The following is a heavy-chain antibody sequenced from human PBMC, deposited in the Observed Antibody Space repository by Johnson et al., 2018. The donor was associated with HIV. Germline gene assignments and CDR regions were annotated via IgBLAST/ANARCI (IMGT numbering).Heavy chain of an antibody. CDR3: ARDAGENAFDI. CDR1: GFTFRSYA. J-gene: IGHJ3*02. CDR2: VSYHGSNK. D-gene: IGHD7-27*01. V-gene: IGHV3-30-3*01. Sequence: VQLVESGGGLVQPGGSLRLSCAASGFTFRSYAMHWVRQTPGKGLEWVAVVSYHGSNKYYADSVKGRFTISRDNSKNTLYRQMNSLRAEDTALYYCARDAGENAFDIWGQGTMVTVSS.